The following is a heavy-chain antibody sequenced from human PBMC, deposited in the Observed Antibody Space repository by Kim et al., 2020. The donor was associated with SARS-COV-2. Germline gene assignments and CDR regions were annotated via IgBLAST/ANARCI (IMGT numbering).Heavy chain of an antibody. V-gene: IGHV4-4*07. CDR3: ARENSGVGFDY. J-gene: IGHJ4*02. CDR2: ST. Sequence: STNYNPSLKSRVTMSVDTSKNQFSLKLTSVTAADTAVYYCARENSGVGFDYWGQGILVTVSS. D-gene: IGHD3-3*01.